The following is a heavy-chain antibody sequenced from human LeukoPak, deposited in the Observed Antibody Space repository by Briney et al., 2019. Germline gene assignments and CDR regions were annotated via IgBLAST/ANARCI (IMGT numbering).Heavy chain of an antibody. Sequence: SETLSLTCTVSGGSISNYYWSWIRQPPGKGLEWIGYIYYSGSTNYNPSLKSRVTISVDTSKNQFSLKLSSVTAADTAVYYCARDRMYYYDSSGYYKHDAFDIWGQGTMVTVSS. CDR2: IYYSGST. V-gene: IGHV4-59*01. CDR3: ARDRMYYYDSSGYYKHDAFDI. J-gene: IGHJ3*02. CDR1: GGSISNYY. D-gene: IGHD3-22*01.